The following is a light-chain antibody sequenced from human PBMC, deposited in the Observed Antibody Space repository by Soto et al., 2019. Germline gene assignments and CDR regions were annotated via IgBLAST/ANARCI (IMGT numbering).Light chain of an antibody. V-gene: IGLV2-14*01. CDR2: DVT. Sequence: QSALTQPASVSGSPGQSITISCSGTSSDVGGYDYVSWYQQHPGKAPKLMIYDVTHRPSGVSNRFSGSKSGNTASLTISGLHAEDEADYYCSSYTSSSTLVFGGGTKGTVL. J-gene: IGLJ2*01. CDR3: SSYTSSSTLV. CDR1: SSDVGGYDY.